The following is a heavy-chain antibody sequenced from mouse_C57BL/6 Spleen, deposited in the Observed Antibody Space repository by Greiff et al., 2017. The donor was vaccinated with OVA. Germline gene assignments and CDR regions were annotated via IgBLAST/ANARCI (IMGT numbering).Heavy chain of an antibody. CDR3: ARSDRYSAWFAY. CDR2: IDPSDSYT. V-gene: IGHV1-69*01. CDR1: GYTFTSYW. J-gene: IGHJ3*01. D-gene: IGHD1-1*01. Sequence: VQLQQPGAELVMPGASVKLSCKASGYTFTSYWMHWVKQRPGQGLEWIGEIDPSDSYTNYNQKFKGKSTLTVDKSSSTAYMQLGSLTSEDSAVYYCARSDRYSAWFAYWGQGTLVTVSA.